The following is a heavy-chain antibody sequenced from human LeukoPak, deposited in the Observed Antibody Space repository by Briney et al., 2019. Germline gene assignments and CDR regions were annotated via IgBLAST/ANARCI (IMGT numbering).Heavy chain of an antibody. CDR2: IIPIFGTA. D-gene: IGHD2-15*01. CDR1: GGTFSSYA. J-gene: IGHJ3*02. CDR3: ARGGFRYCSGGSCYSGAFDI. V-gene: IGHV1-69*06. Sequence: GASVKVSCKASGGTFSSYAISWVRQAPGQGLEWMGGIIPIFGTANYAQKFQGRVAITADKSTSTAYMELSSLRSEDTAVYYCARGGFRYCSGGSCYSGAFDIWGQGTMVTVSS.